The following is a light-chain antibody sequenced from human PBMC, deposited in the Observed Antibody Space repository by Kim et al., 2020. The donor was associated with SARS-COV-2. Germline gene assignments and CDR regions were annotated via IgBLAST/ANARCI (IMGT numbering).Light chain of an antibody. V-gene: IGLV3-1*01. CDR2: QDS. J-gene: IGLJ2*01. CDR1: TLGDKY. CDR3: QAWDSSSVV. Sequence: VSAGQTASITCSGDTLGDKYACWYQQKPGQSPVLVIYQDSKRPSGIPERFSGSNSGNTATLTISGTQAMDEADYYCQAWDSSSVVFGGGTQLTVL.